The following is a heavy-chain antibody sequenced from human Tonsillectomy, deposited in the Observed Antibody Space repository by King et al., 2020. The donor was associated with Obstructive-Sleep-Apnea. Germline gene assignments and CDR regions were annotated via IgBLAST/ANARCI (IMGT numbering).Heavy chain of an antibody. CDR3: ARDKGHRVTYFDY. V-gene: IGHV1-18*04. CDR1: DYTFTSYG. Sequence: VQLVESGAEVKKPGASVKVSCKASDYTFTSYGISWVRQAPGQGLEWMGWSSAYNGNTNHAQNLQGRVTMTTDTSTSTAYMELRGLRSDDTAVYYCARDKGHRVTYFDYWGQGTLVTVSS. D-gene: IGHD2-21*02. CDR2: SSAYNGNT. J-gene: IGHJ4*02.